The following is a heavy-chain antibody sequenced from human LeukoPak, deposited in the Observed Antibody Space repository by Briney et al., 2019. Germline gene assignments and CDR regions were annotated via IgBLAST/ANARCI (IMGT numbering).Heavy chain of an antibody. CDR2: IRYDGNNK. D-gene: IGHD1-1*01. J-gene: IGHJ6*03. CDR3: ARGRAEGTTTHPYYYYYMDV. Sequence: PGGSLRLSCAASGFNFSSYGMHWVRQAPGKGLEWVAFIRYDGNNKYYADSVKGRFTISRDNAKNTLYLQMNSLRAEDTAVYYCARGRAEGTTTHPYYYYYMDVWGKGTTVTVSS. V-gene: IGHV3-30*02. CDR1: GFNFSSYG.